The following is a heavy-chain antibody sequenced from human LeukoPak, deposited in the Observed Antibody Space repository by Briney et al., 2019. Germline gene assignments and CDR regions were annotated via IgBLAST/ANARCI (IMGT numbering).Heavy chain of an antibody. CDR3: ARGSVAGTRGLSEFDY. CDR2: IYYSGST. J-gene: IGHJ4*02. D-gene: IGHD6-19*01. Sequence: PSDTLSLTCTVSGGSISSYYWIWTRQPTGKALEGIGYIYYSGSTNYHTSLRSRVTISVDTAKNQFSLKLSSVTAADTAVYYCARGSVAGTRGLSEFDYWGQGTLVTVCS. CDR1: GGSISSYY. V-gene: IGHV4-59*07.